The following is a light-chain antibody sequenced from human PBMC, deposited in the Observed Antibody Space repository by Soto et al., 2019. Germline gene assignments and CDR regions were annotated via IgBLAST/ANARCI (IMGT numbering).Light chain of an antibody. Sequence: QSVLTQPPSVSGAPGQRGTISCTGSSSNIGAGYDVHWYQQLPGTAPKLLIYGNSNRPSGVPDRFSGSKSGTSASLAITGLQAEDGADYYCQSYDSSLSAVVFGGGTKLTVL. CDR2: GNS. CDR3: QSYDSSLSAVV. CDR1: SSNIGAGYD. V-gene: IGLV1-40*01. J-gene: IGLJ2*01.